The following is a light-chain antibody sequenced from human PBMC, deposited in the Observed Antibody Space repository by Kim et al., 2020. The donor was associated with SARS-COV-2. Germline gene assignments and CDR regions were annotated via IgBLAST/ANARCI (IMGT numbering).Light chain of an antibody. CDR1: QSVSSY. V-gene: IGKV3-11*01. CDR3: QQRSNWREYT. CDR2: DAS. Sequence: EIVLTQSPATLSLSPGERATLSCRASQSVSSYFAWYQQKPGQAPRLLIYDASNRATCIPARFSGSGSGTDFNSTISSLEPEDFAVYYCQQRSNWREYTFGQGTKLEL. J-gene: IGKJ2*01.